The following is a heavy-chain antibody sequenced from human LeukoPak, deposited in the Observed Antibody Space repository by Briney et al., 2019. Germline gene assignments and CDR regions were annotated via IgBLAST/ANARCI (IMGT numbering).Heavy chain of an antibody. Sequence: RASVKVSCKASGYTFTSYYMHWVRQAPGQGLEWMGIINPSGGSTSYAQKFQGRVTMTRDTSTSTVYMELSSLRAEDTAVYYCAKGPPYYDILTGYFDYWGQGTLVTVSS. CDR1: GYTFTSYY. V-gene: IGHV1-46*01. CDR3: AKGPPYYDILTGYFDY. J-gene: IGHJ4*02. CDR2: INPSGGST. D-gene: IGHD3-9*01.